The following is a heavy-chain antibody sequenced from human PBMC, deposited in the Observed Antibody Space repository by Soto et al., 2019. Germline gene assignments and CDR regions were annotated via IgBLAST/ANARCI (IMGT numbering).Heavy chain of an antibody. Sequence: KTSETLSLTCTVSGGSISSYYWSWIRQPPGKGLEWIGYIYYSGSTNYNPSLKSRVTISVDTSKNQFSLKLSSVTAADTAVYYCARGPPGSGAFDIWGQGTMVTVSS. J-gene: IGHJ3*02. V-gene: IGHV4-59*01. CDR2: IYYSGST. CDR3: ARGPPGSGAFDI. CDR1: GGSISSYY.